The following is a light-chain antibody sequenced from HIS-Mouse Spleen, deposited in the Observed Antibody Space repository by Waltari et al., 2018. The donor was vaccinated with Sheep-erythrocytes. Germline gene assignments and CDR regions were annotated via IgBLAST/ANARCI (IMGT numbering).Light chain of an antibody. CDR3: CSYAGRYNHV. V-gene: IGLV2-11*01. Sequence: QSALTQPRSVSGSPGQSVTISCTGTSSDVGGYNYVSWYQQHPAKAPKLMIYDVSKRPSGVPDRFSGSKSGNTGSLTISGLQAEDDADYYCCSYAGRYNHVFATGTKVTVL. CDR1: SSDVGGYNY. J-gene: IGLJ1*01. CDR2: DVS.